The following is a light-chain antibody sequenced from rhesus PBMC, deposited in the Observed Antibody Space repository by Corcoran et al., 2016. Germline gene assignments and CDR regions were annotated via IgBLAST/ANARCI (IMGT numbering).Light chain of an antibody. CDR1: QGISSW. V-gene: IGKV1-22*01. CDR2: KAS. J-gene: IGKJ1*01. Sequence: DIQMTQSPSSLSASVGDTVTITCRASQGISSWLAWYQQKPGKAPKLLIDKASSLQSGVPSRFSGSGSGTDFTLPISSLQSEDFATYYCQQYGIRPWTFGQGTKVEIK. CDR3: QQYGIRPWT.